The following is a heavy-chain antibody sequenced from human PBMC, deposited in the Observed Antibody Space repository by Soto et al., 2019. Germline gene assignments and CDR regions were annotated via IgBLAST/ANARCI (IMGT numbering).Heavy chain of an antibody. CDR1: GGSFSGYY. CDR3: ARDKITGRFDY. D-gene: IGHD2-8*02. V-gene: IGHV4-34*01. J-gene: IGHJ4*02. Sequence: PSETLXLTFAVYGGSFSGYYWTWIRQPPGTGLEWIGEINHSGSTNYNPSLKSRVTISVDTSKNQFSLKLTSVTAADTAVYYCARDKITGRFDYWGQGTLVTVSS. CDR2: INHSGST.